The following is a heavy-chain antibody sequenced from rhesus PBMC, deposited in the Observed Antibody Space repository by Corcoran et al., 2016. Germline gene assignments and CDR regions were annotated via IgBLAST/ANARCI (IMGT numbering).Heavy chain of an antibody. J-gene: IGHJ4*01. CDR2: INPKTGGT. CDR3: ARGWSDYYDY. Sequence: QVQLVQSGAEVKKPGSSVKCSCKASAYTFTDYYMHWVRQPPGQGLEWMGEINPKTGGTNYAQKFQGRVTMTRDTSTSTAYMELSSLRSEDTAVYYCARGWSDYYDYWGQGVLVTVSS. CDR1: AYTFTDYY. D-gene: IGHD3-22*01. V-gene: IGHV1-138*01.